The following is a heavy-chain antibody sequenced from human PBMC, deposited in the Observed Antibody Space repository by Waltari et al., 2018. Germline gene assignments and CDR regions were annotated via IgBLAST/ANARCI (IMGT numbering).Heavy chain of an antibody. V-gene: IGHV4-39*07. CDR3: ASERRNWNDEIQFDY. Sequence: QLQLQESGPGLVKPSETLSLTCTVSGGSISSSSYYWGWIRQPPGKGLEWIGSIYYSGSTYYNPSLKSRVTISVDTSKNQFSLKLSSVTAADTAVYYCASERRNWNDEIQFDYWGQGTLVTVSS. CDR1: GGSISSSSYY. CDR2: IYYSGST. D-gene: IGHD1-20*01. J-gene: IGHJ4*02.